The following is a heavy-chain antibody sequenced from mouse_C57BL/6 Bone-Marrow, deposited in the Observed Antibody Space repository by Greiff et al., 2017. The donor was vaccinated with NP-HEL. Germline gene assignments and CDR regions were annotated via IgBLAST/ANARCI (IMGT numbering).Heavy chain of an antibody. Sequence: EVQVVESGEGLVKPGGSLKLSCAASGFTFSSYAMSWVRQTPEKRLEWVAYISSGGDYIYYADTVKGRFTISRDNARNTLYLQMSSLKSEDTAMYYCTRDHGYGGFAYWGQGTLVTVSA. CDR1: GFTFSSYA. CDR3: TRDHGYGGFAY. V-gene: IGHV5-9-1*02. CDR2: ISSGGDYI. D-gene: IGHD1-1*01. J-gene: IGHJ3*01.